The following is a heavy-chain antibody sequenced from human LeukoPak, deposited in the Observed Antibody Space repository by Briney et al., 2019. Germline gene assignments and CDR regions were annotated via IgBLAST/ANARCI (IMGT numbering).Heavy chain of an antibody. Sequence: AGGSLRLSCAASGFTFNTYAMHWVRQAPGKGLEWVAVIWYDGINKYYADSMKGRFTISRDNSKNTLYLQMYSLRVEDTAVYFCARDYWREGWANGFNLWGQGTVVTVSS. CDR2: IWYDGINK. CDR3: ARDYWREGWANGFNL. D-gene: IGHD5-24*01. J-gene: IGHJ3*01. V-gene: IGHV3-33*01. CDR1: GFTFNTYA.